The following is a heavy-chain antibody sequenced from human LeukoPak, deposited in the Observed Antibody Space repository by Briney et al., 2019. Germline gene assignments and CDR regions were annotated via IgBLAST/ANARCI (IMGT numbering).Heavy chain of an antibody. D-gene: IGHD1-26*01. CDR1: GFTFSSDW. V-gene: IGHV3-7*01. CDR3: ARVRWDPTYFDY. Sequence: PGGSLRLSCAASGFTFSSDWMSWVRQAPGKGLEWVANIKQDGSEKYYVDSVKGRFTISRDNAKNSLYLQMNSLRAEDTAVYYCARVRWDPTYFDYWGQGTLVTVSS. CDR2: IKQDGSEK. J-gene: IGHJ4*02.